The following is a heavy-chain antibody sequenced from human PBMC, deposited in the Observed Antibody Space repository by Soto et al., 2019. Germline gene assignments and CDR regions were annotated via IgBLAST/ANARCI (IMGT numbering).Heavy chain of an antibody. CDR3: AKEWGRVGQPYFDF. D-gene: IGHD1-26*01. Sequence: EVQLLESGGGLVQPGGSLRLSCAASGFTFSTYAMSWVRQAPGKGLEWVSGIADSGSGTYYADSVKGRFTISRDNSKNALHLQMNSLRAEDTAVYYCAKEWGRVGQPYFDFWGQGTLVTVSS. J-gene: IGHJ4*02. CDR1: GFTFSTYA. V-gene: IGHV3-23*01. CDR2: IADSGSGT.